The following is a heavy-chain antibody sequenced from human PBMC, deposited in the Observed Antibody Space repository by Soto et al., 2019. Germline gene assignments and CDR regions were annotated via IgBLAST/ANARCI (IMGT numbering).Heavy chain of an antibody. D-gene: IGHD6-13*01. J-gene: IGHJ4*02. Sequence: GGSLRLSCAASGFTFSSYGMHWVRQAPGKGLEWVAVISYDGSNKYYADSVKGRFTISRDNSKNTLYLQMNSLRAEDTAVYYCAKDLASSSSWPLDYWGQGT. V-gene: IGHV3-30*18. CDR2: ISYDGSNK. CDR1: GFTFSSYG. CDR3: AKDLASSSSWPLDY.